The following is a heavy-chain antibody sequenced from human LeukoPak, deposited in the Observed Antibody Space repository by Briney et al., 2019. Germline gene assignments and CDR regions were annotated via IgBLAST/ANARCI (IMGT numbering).Heavy chain of an antibody. CDR3: ARAFWTFDI. V-gene: IGHV4-4*07. CDR1: DDSISDYY. D-gene: IGHD3-3*01. J-gene: IGHJ3*02. Sequence: PSETLSLTCTVSDDSISDYYRGWIRQPAGKGLEWIGRIYTSGSTNYNPSLKSRVTISVDTSKNQFSLKLSSVTAADTAVYYCARAFWTFDIWGQGTMVTVSS. CDR2: IYTSGST.